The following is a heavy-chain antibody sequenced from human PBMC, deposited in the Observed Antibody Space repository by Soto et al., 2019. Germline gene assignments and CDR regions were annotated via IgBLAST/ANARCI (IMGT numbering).Heavy chain of an antibody. V-gene: IGHV3-15*01. J-gene: IGHJ6*02. CDR2: IKSKTDGGTT. CDR3: TTDRGRDSSGWYNGMDV. CDR1: GFTFSNAW. Sequence: GGSLRLSCAASGFTFSNAWMSWVRQAPGKGLEWVGRIKSKTDGGTTDYDAPVKGRFTISRDDSKNTLYLQMNSLKTEDTAVYYCTTDRGRDSSGWYNGMDVWGQGTTVTVSS. D-gene: IGHD6-19*01.